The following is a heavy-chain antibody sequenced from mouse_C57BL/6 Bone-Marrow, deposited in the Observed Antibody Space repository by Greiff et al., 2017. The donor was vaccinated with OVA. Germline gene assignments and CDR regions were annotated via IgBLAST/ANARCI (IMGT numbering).Heavy chain of an antibody. J-gene: IGHJ2*01. CDR3: ARERLPYDYGY. V-gene: IGHV1-81*01. Sequence: QVQLKESGAELARPGASVKLSCKASGYTFTSYGISWVKQRTGQGLEWIGEIYPRSGNTYYNEKFKGKATLTADKSSSTAYMELRSLTSEDSAVYFCARERLPYDYGYWGQGTTLTVSS. CDR2: IYPRSGNT. D-gene: IGHD2-4*01. CDR1: GYTFTSYG.